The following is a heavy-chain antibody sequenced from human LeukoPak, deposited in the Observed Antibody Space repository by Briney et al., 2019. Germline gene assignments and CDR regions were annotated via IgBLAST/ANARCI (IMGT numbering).Heavy chain of an antibody. CDR2: IKSDGSAT. V-gene: IGHV3-74*01. Sequence: GGSLRLSCAASGFTFSGYWMHWVRQAPGKGLVWVSRIKSDGSATFYADSVKGRFTISRDNAKNSLYLQMNSLRAEDTAVYYCAKVDGSGSYYFDYWGQGTLVTVSS. D-gene: IGHD3-10*01. CDR3: AKVDGSGSYYFDY. CDR1: GFTFSGYW. J-gene: IGHJ4*02.